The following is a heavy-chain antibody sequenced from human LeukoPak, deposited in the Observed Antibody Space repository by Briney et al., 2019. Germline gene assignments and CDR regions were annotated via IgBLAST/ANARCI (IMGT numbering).Heavy chain of an antibody. J-gene: IGHJ4*02. Sequence: PSETLSLTCTVSGGSVTSGSYYWSWIRQPPGKGLEWIGYIYYTGNTYYNPSLKSRVTISVDTSKNQFSLKLSSVTAADTAVYFCARSGYSFLVDSWGQGTLVTVSA. CDR3: ARSGYSFLVDS. V-gene: IGHV4-61*01. CDR2: IYYTGNT. D-gene: IGHD5-18*01. CDR1: GGSVTSGSYY.